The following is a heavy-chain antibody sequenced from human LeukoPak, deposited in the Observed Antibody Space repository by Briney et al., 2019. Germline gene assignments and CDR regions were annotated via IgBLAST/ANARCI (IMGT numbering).Heavy chain of an antibody. V-gene: IGHV3-7*01. CDR1: GFTFSSYL. D-gene: IGHD1-26*01. Sequence: GGSLRLSCAASGFTFSSYLMAWVRQAPGKGLEWVANIKGDESARHQADSVKGRFTISRGNTRNSLYLQMTNLRGDDTAVYYCARDVVGSLDYWGQGTLVTVSS. J-gene: IGHJ4*02. CDR2: IKGDESAR. CDR3: ARDVVGSLDY.